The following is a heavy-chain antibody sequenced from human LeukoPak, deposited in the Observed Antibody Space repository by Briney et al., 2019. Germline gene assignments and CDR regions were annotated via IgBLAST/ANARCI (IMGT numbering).Heavy chain of an antibody. D-gene: IGHD2-21*02. CDR1: GGSFSGYY. J-gene: IGHJ3*02. CDR2: INHSGST. CDR3: AREMGGYCGGDCYGASAFDI. V-gene: IGHV4-34*01. Sequence: PSETLSLTCTVYGGSFSGYYWSWIRQPPGKGLEWIGEINHSGSTNYNPSLKSRVTISVDTSKNQFSLKLSSVTAADTAVYYCAREMGGYCGGDCYGASAFDIWGQGTMVTVSS.